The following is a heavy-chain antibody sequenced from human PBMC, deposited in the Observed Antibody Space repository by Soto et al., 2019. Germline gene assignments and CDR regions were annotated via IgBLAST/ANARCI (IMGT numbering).Heavy chain of an antibody. CDR3: AKEPNYGSGKPPFDP. CDR1: GFTFSSYG. CDR2: ISYEGSNT. D-gene: IGHD3-10*01. V-gene: IGHV3-30*18. J-gene: IGHJ5*02. Sequence: QVQLVESGGGVVQPGRSLRLSCAASGFTFSSYGMHWVRQAPGKGLEWVAVISYEGSNTYYADSVKGRFTISRDNSKNTLYLQMNILRAEDTAVYYCAKEPNYGSGKPPFDPWGQGTLVTVSS.